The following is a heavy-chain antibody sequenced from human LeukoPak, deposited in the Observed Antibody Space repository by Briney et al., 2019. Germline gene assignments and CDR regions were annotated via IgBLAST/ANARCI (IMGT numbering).Heavy chain of an antibody. Sequence: GGSLRLSCAASGFTFRTYGMHWVRQAPGKGLEWVAVISNDGSNKNYADSVKGRFAISRDNSKNTLYLQMSSLRAEDTAVYYCVGDQVDNTGYLRWGQGTRVTVSA. CDR3: VGDQVDNTGYLR. CDR2: ISNDGSNK. V-gene: IGHV3-30*03. J-gene: IGHJ4*02. D-gene: IGHD3-22*01. CDR1: GFTFRTYG.